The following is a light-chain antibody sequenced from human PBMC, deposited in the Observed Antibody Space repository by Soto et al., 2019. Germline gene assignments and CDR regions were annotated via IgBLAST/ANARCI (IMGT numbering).Light chain of an antibody. V-gene: IGKV3-15*01. CDR3: QHYNYWSPEGT. CDR2: GAS. CDR1: QSVRNS. Sequence: VMTQPPATLSVSPGERATLSCRAIQSVRNSLAWDQHKPGLAPRLLIYGASTRARGIPARYSCSGSETEFTLTISSLQFEDFAVYYCQHYNYWSPEGTFGQGTKVDIK. J-gene: IGKJ1*01.